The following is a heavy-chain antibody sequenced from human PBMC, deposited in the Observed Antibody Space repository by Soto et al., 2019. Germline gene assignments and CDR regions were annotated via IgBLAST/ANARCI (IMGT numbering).Heavy chain of an antibody. D-gene: IGHD6-13*01. CDR2: IYYSGST. J-gene: IGHJ6*02. Sequence: QLHLQESGPGLVKPSETLSLTCTVSNDSITTTSYFWAWIRQTPGKGLEWLGSIYYSGSTYYNPSLQSRVTISVVTSKSQFSLKVRSVTAADAAIYYCARHARAGPSAFFWGQGTTVTVSS. CDR1: NDSITTTSYF. CDR3: ARHARAGPSAFF. V-gene: IGHV4-39*01.